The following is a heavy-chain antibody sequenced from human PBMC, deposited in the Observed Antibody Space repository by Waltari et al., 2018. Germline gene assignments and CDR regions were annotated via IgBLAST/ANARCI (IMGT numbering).Heavy chain of an antibody. CDR1: GFTFSSYW. J-gene: IGHJ4*02. CDR2: IKQDGSGK. V-gene: IGHV3-7*01. D-gene: IGHD3-22*01. CDR3: ARVGVVFSYYYDSSGCFDY. Sequence: EVQLVESGGGLVQPGGSLRRSCAASGFTFSSYWMRWVRQAPGKGREWVANIKQDGSGKYYVDSVKGRFTISRDNAKNSLYLQMNSLRAEDTAVYYCARVGVVFSYYYDSSGCFDYWGQGTLVTVSS.